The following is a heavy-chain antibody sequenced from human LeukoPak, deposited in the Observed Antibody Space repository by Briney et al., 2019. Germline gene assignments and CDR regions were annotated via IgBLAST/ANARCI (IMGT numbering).Heavy chain of an antibody. Sequence: PSETLSLTCTVSGGSISSYYWSWLRQPPGKGLEWIGYIYYSGSTNYNPSLKSRVTISVDTSKNQFSLKLNSVTAADTAVYYCARRTGSYYYYYYMDVWGKGTTVTVSS. D-gene: IGHD3-10*01. CDR1: GGSISSYY. J-gene: IGHJ6*03. CDR3: ARRTGSYYYYYYMDV. CDR2: IYYSGST. V-gene: IGHV4-59*08.